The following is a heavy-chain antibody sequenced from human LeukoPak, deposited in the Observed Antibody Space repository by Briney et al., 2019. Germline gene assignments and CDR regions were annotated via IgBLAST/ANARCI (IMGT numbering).Heavy chain of an antibody. Sequence: GASVKVSCKVSGYTLTELSMHWVRQAPGKGLEWMGGFDPVDGETAYAQKFQGRVTMTEDTSIDTAYMELNSLRSEDTAVYYCGTDPIAAAAYWGQGTLVTVSS. CDR1: GYTLTELS. CDR3: GTDPIAAAAY. D-gene: IGHD6-13*01. V-gene: IGHV1-24*01. CDR2: FDPVDGET. J-gene: IGHJ4*02.